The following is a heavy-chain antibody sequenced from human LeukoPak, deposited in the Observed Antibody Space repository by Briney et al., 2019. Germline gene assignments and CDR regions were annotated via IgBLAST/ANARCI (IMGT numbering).Heavy chain of an antibody. V-gene: IGHV1-69*05. CDR1: GGTFISYA. D-gene: IGHD1-14*01. CDR3: ARDHPQITGGWFDP. CDR2: IIPIFGTA. Sequence: ASVKVSCKASGGTFISYAISWVRQAPGQGLEWMGGIIPIFGTANYARKFQGRVTITTDESTSTAYMELSSLRSEDTAVYYCARDHPQITGGWFDPWGQGTLVTVSS. J-gene: IGHJ5*02.